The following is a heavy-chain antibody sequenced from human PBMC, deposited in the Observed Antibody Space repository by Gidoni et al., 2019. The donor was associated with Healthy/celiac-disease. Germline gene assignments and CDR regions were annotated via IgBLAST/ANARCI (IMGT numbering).Heavy chain of an antibody. CDR1: GGPISSSSYY. V-gene: IGHV4-39*01. Sequence: QLQLQESGPGLVKPSETLSLTCTVPGGPISSSSYYWGWLRQPPGKGLEWIGSIYYSGSTYYNPSLKSRVTISVDTSKNQFSLKLSSVTAADTAVYYCARHKVLWFGELPNWGQGTLVTVSS. CDR3: ARHKVLWFGELPN. CDR2: IYYSGST. J-gene: IGHJ4*02. D-gene: IGHD3-10*01.